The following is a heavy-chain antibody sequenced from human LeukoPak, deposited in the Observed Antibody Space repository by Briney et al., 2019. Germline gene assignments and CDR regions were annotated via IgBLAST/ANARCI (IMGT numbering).Heavy chain of an antibody. V-gene: IGHV4-59*10. J-gene: IGHJ4*02. Sequence: SETLSLTCAVYGGSFSGYYWSWIRQPPGKGLEWIGRIYTSGSTNYNPSLKSRVTMSVDTSKNQFSLELTSATAADTAVYYCAKYEGGTMDDYWGQGTLVTVSS. D-gene: IGHD3-16*01. CDR3: AKYEGGTMDDY. CDR1: GGSFSGYY. CDR2: IYTSGST.